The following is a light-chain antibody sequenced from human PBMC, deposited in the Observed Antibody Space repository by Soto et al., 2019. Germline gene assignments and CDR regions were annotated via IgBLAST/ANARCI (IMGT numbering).Light chain of an antibody. CDR2: AAS. CDR1: QSIGSY. J-gene: IGKJ2*01. CDR3: QQSYTTPRT. Sequence: DIQMTQSPSSLSASVGDRVTITCRASQSIGSYLNWYQHKPGRAPKVLIFAASSLQSEVPSRFSGSASGAEFTLTISNLQPEDFATYYCQQSYTTPRTFGQGTRLEIK. V-gene: IGKV1-39*01.